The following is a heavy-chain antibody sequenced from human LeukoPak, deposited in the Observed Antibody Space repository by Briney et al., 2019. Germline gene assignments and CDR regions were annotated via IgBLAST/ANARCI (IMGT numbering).Heavy chain of an antibody. CDR1: GFTFSSTG. J-gene: IGHJ4*02. Sequence: GGSLRLSCTASGFTFSSTGMHWVRQAPRKGVEWVSYIRYDGNNKYYGDSVKVRPTFSRDNSKTTLYLQTNSLRVEDKAVYYCARTYNPDYWGKGTLVTVSS. D-gene: IGHD1-14*01. CDR3: ARTYNPDY. CDR2: IRYDGNNK. V-gene: IGHV3-30*02.